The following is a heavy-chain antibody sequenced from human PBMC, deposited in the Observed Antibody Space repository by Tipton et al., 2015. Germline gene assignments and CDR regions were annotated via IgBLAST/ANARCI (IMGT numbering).Heavy chain of an antibody. CDR2: ISAYNFNT. D-gene: IGHD1-26*01. CDR3: ARTVGAPLDAFDI. Sequence: QLVQSGAEVKMPGASVKVSCKASGYTFTTYYMHWVRQAPGQGLEWMGWISAYNFNTDYAQRFQGRVTMTTDRSTSTAYMELRGLRYDDTAVYYCARTVGAPLDAFDIWGQGTMVTVSS. J-gene: IGHJ3*02. CDR1: GYTFTTYY. V-gene: IGHV1-18*04.